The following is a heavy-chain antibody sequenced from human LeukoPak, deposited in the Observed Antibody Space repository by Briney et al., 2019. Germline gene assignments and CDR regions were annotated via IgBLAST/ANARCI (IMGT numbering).Heavy chain of an antibody. CDR3: ARAPFTIFGVTPYYYYGMDV. Sequence: SETLSLTCAVYGGSFSGYYWSWIRQPPGKGLEWIGEINHSGSTNYNPSLKSRVTISVDTSKNQFSLKLSSVTAADTAVYYCARAPFTIFGVTPYYYYGMDVWGQGTTVTVSS. D-gene: IGHD3-3*01. V-gene: IGHV4-34*01. J-gene: IGHJ6*02. CDR1: GGSFSGYY. CDR2: INHSGST.